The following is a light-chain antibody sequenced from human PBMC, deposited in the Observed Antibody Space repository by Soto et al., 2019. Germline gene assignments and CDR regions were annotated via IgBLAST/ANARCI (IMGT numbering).Light chain of an antibody. CDR2: GAS. J-gene: IGKJ1*01. CDR3: QQYGSSPWT. CDR1: QSVSSY. Sequence: EIVVTQSPATLSLSPGERATLSCRASQSVSSYLAWYQQKPGQAPRLLIYGASSRATGIPDRFSGSGSGTDFTLTLSRLEPEDFPVYYCQQYGSSPWTSGQGTKVDIK. V-gene: IGKV3-20*01.